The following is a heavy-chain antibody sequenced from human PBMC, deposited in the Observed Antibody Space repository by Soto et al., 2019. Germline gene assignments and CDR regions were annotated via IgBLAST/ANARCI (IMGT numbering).Heavy chain of an antibody. D-gene: IGHD4-17*01. CDR2: IKTDGSFS. CDR1: GFTFSSYY. Sequence: EVQLVESGGGLVQPGGSLRLSCAASGFTFSSYYMHWVRQAPGKGLVWISRIKTDGSFSSYADSVKGRFTISRDNARNTLFLQMNILSDDDTDVYYYARGFYGDPPALDYWGPGTLVSVSS. J-gene: IGHJ4*02. V-gene: IGHV3-74*01. CDR3: ARGFYGDPPALDY.